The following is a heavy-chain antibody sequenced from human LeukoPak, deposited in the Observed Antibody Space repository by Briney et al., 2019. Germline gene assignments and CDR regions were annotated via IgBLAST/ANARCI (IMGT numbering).Heavy chain of an antibody. Sequence: GASVKVSCKASGYTFTSYAMNWVRQAPGQGLEWMGWINTNTGNPTYAQGFTGRFVFSLDTSVSTAYLQISSLKAEDTAVYYCARVGLAVHYYYMDVWGKGSTVTVSS. CDR1: GYTFTSYA. CDR3: ARVGLAVHYYYMDV. J-gene: IGHJ6*03. V-gene: IGHV7-4-1*02. D-gene: IGHD3-16*01. CDR2: INTNTGNP.